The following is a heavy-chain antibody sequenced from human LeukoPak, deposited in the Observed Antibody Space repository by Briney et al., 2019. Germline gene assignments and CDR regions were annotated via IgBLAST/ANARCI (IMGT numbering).Heavy chain of an antibody. Sequence: SETLSLTCTVSGGCISSYYWSWIRQPPGKGLEWIGYIYYSGSTNYNPSLKSRVTISVDTSKNQFSLKLSSVTAADTAVYYCARDAGDGENYLCQGNLVTVSS. J-gene: IGHJ4*02. V-gene: IGHV4-59*01. CDR3: ARDAGDGENY. D-gene: IGHD5-24*01. CDR2: IYYSGST. CDR1: GGCISSYY.